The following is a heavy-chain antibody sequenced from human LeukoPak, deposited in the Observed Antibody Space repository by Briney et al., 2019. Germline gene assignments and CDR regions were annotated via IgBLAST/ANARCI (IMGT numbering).Heavy chain of an antibody. CDR3: ATGERMVRGDGVDY. CDR1: GFTVRNNY. V-gene: IGHV3-66*01. D-gene: IGHD3-10*01. CDR2: IYSGGST. Sequence: GGSLRLSCAASGFTVRNNYMSWVRQAPGQGLERVSVIYSGGSTYYADSVKGRFTISRDNSKLTLYLQMNSLRAEDTAVYFCATGERMVRGDGVDYWGQGTLVTVSS. J-gene: IGHJ4*02.